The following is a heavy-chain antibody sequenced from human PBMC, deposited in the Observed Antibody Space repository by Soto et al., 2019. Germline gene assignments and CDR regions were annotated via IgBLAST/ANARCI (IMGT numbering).Heavy chain of an antibody. Sequence: HPGGSLRLSCAASGFTFSSYGMHWVRQAPGKGLEWVAVISYDGSNKYYADSVKGRFTISRDNSKNTLYLQMNSLRAEDTAVYYCAKSYCSWVSCYVRYYYYMDFWGKGTTVTVSS. CDR1: GFTFSSYG. J-gene: IGHJ6*03. CDR3: AKSYCSWVSCYVRYYYYMDF. V-gene: IGHV3-30*18. D-gene: IGHD2-15*01. CDR2: ISYDGSNK.